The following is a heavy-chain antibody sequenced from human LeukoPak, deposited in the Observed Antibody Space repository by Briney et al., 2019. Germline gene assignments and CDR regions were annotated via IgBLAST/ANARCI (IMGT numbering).Heavy chain of an antibody. Sequence: GGSLRLSCAVSVFPFSNYWMHWVRQAPGKGLVWVSRVNSDGSTTNYADSVKGRFTSSRDNAENTLYMRINSLRPEDTAVYYCARGYYSSSRIDYWGQGTLVTVSS. CDR3: ARGYYSSSRIDY. CDR2: VNSDGSTT. D-gene: IGHD6-13*01. J-gene: IGHJ4*02. CDR1: VFPFSNYW. V-gene: IGHV3-74*01.